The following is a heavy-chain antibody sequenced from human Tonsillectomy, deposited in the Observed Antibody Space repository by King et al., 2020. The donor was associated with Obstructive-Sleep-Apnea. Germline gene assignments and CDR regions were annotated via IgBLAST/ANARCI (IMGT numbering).Heavy chain of an antibody. Sequence: VQLVESGGGVGKPGGSLRLSCAASGFTFTDYDYYMSWICQAPGKGLEWVASISSTGTYIKYADSLKGRFTISRDNAANSGYLQMNSLRAADTALYFCARESGDWLVDSWGQGTLVIVSS. CDR1: GFTFTDYDYY. D-gene: IGHD6-19*01. V-gene: IGHV3-11*06. CDR2: ISSTGTYI. CDR3: ARESGDWLVDS. J-gene: IGHJ4*02.